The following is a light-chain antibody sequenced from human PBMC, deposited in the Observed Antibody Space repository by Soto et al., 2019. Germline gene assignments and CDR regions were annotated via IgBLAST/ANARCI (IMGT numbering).Light chain of an antibody. CDR2: AAS. CDR3: LEVSFLPRP. J-gene: IGKJ1*01. V-gene: IGKV1-12*01. Sequence: DVPMSLTQTSVSASVGDRVTITCRTNQDISGRLAWFQQKPGRAPQYLIQAASILQSGVPSRFSGSGSGTEFILSINNLQAEDFVRYFCLEVSFLPRPFCQGARLDIK. CDR1: QDISGR.